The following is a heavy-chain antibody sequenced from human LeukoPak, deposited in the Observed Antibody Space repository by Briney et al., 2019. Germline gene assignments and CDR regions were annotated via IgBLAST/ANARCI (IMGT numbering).Heavy chain of an antibody. CDR2: INHSGST. Sequence: SETLSLTCAVYGGSFSGYYWSWIRQPPGKGLEWIGEINHSGSTNYNPSLKSRVTISVDTSKNQFSLKLSSVTAADTAVYYCASRTWIQLWKEYWSQGTLVTVSS. D-gene: IGHD5-18*01. J-gene: IGHJ4*02. CDR3: ASRTWIQLWKEY. CDR1: GGSFSGYY. V-gene: IGHV4-34*01.